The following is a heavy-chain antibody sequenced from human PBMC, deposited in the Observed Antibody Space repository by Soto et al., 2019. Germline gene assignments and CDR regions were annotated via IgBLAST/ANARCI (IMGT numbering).Heavy chain of an antibody. CDR3: ARDRDLQGGWFDH. D-gene: IGHD1-1*01. V-gene: IGHV3-11*06. CDR1: GFTFNDYQ. Sequence: XGSLRLSCAASGFTFNDYQMSWIRQAPGKGLEWVSYISSSGSYTNSADSVSGRFTISRDNAKNSLYLQMNSLRAEDTAVYYCARDRDLQGGWFDHWGQGTLVTVSS. CDR2: ISSSGSYT. J-gene: IGHJ5*02.